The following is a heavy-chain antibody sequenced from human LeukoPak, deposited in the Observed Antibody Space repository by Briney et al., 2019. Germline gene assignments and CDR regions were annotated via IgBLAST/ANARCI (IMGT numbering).Heavy chain of an antibody. V-gene: IGHV4-31*03. Sequence: SETLSLTCTVSGGSISSGGYYWSWIRQHPGKGLEWIGYIYYSGSTYYNPSLKSRVTISVDTPKNQFSLKLSSVTAADTAVYYCARVSGGTYYFDYWGQGALVTVSS. CDR1: GGSISSGGYY. CDR2: IYYSGST. J-gene: IGHJ4*02. D-gene: IGHD3-10*01. CDR3: ARVSGGTYYFDY.